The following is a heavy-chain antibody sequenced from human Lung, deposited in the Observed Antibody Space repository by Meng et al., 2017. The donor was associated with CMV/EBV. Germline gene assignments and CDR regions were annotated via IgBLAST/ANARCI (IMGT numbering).Heavy chain of an antibody. CDR1: GFTFSSYW. CDR3: ARGTAPNDY. J-gene: IGHJ4*02. V-gene: IGHV3-7*01. D-gene: IGHD2-8*02. CDR2: IKQDGSEK. Sequence: ESLXISCAASGFTFSSYWMTWVRQAPGKGLEWVANIKQDGSEKYYVESVKGRFTISRDNAKNSLYLQMNSLRVEDTAMYYCARGTAPNDYWGQGTLVTVSS.